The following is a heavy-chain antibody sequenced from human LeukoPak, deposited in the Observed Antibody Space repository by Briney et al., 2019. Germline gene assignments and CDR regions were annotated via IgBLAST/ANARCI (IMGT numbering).Heavy chain of an antibody. D-gene: IGHD3-10*01. CDR2: ISSSSSTI. J-gene: IGHJ6*02. CDR3: ARDVTPDYYGSGSGDGMDV. CDR1: GFTFSSYS. Sequence: PGGSLRLSCAASGFTFSSYSMNWVRQAPGKGLEWVSYISSSSSTIYYADSVKGRFTISRDNAKNSLYLQMNSLRAEDTAVYYCARDVTPDYYGSGSGDGMDVWGQGTTVTVSS. V-gene: IGHV3-48*04.